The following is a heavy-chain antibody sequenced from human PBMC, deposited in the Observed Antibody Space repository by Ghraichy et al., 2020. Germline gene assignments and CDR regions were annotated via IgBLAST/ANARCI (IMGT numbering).Heavy chain of an antibody. Sequence: SETLSLTCAVYGGSFSGYYWSWIRQPPGKGLEWIGEINHSGSTNYNPSLKSRVTISVDTSKNQFSLKLSSVTAADTAVYYCARDKVAGPYNWFDPWGQGTLVTVSS. CDR2: INHSGST. CDR1: GGSFSGYY. V-gene: IGHV4-34*01. D-gene: IGHD5-12*01. CDR3: ARDKVAGPYNWFDP. J-gene: IGHJ5*02.